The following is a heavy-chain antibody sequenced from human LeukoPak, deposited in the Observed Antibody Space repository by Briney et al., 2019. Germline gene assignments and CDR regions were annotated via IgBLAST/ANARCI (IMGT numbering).Heavy chain of an antibody. CDR1: GFTFDDYA. D-gene: IGHD1-14*01. CDR3: AKDIATGNRLYYFDY. V-gene: IGHV3-9*01. CDR2: ISWKSGSI. J-gene: IGHJ4*02. Sequence: PGGSLRLSCAASGFTFDDYAMHWVRQAPGKGREWVSGISWKSGSIGYADSVKGRFTISRDNAKNSLYLQMNSLRAEDTALYYCAKDIATGNRLYYFDYWGQGTLVTVSS.